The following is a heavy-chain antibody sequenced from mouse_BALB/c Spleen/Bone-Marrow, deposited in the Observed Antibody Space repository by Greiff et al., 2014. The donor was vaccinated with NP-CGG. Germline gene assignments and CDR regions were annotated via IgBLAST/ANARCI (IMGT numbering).Heavy chain of an antibody. V-gene: IGHV1-80*01. CDR2: IYPGDGDT. J-gene: IGHJ3*01. CDR3: AREGYDYDWFAY. D-gene: IGHD2-4*01. Sequence: VNVVESGAELVRPGSSVKISCKASGYAFSSYWMNWVKQRPGQGLEWIGQIYPGDGDTNYNGKFKGKATLTADKSSSTAYMQLSSLTSEDSAVYFCAREGYDYDWFAYWGQGTLVTVSA. CDR1: GYAFSSYW.